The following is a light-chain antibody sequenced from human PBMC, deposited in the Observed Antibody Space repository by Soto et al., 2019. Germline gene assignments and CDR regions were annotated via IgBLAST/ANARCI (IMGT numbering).Light chain of an antibody. V-gene: IGLV2-8*01. CDR3: YSYAGRNIWV. CDR1: GSDIGAYNF. J-gene: IGLJ3*02. CDR2: GVT. Sequence: QSALAQPPSASGSPGQSVTISCTGSGSDIGAYNFVSWYQQHPGKVPKLMIFGVTERPSGVPDRFSGYKSGNTASLTVSGLQADDEAVYYCYSYAGRNIWVFGGGTQLTVL.